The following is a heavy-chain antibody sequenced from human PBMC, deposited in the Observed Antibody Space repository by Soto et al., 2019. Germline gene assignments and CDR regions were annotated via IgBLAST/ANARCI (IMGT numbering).Heavy chain of an antibody. J-gene: IGHJ4*02. CDR3: AHAYGGRSLY. CDR1: GFSLTTDRVG. CDR2: IYWDDSK. Sequence: QITLKESGPTLVKPTQTLTLTCTFSGFSLTTDRVGVGWIRQPPGEALEWLAVIYWDDSKTYRPSLESRLTITEDTSKNQVALTMTNMDSLDTATYYCAHAYGGRSLYWGQGTLVPVSS. D-gene: IGHD1-26*01. V-gene: IGHV2-5*02.